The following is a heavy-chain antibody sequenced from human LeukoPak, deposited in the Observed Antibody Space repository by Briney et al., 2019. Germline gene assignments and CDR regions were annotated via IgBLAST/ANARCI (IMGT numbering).Heavy chain of an antibody. V-gene: IGHV3-7*01. CDR2: MKQDGSEK. CDR1: GFTFSSYW. Sequence: GGSLRLSCADSGFTFSSYWMSWVRQAPGKGLEWVATMKQDGSEKYYLDSVKGRFTVSRDSAKKSFYLQMNSLRGEDTAVYYCAGDSWYLWGQETLVTVSS. CDR3: AGDSWYL. D-gene: IGHD6-13*01. J-gene: IGHJ4*02.